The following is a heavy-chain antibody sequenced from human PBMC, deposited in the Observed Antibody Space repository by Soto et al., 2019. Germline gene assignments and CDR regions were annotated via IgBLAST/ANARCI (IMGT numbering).Heavy chain of an antibody. CDR2: INHSGST. D-gene: IGHD3-10*01. J-gene: IGHJ4*02. V-gene: IGHV4-34*01. Sequence: QVQLQQWGAGLLKPSETLSLTCAVYGGSFSGYYWSWIRQPPGKGLEWIGEINHSGSTNYNPSLKSRVTISVDTSKNQFSLKLSSVTAADTAVYYCARGLFGRSTPIQYLHDWGQGTLVTVSS. CDR1: GGSFSGYY. CDR3: ARGLFGRSTPIQYLHD.